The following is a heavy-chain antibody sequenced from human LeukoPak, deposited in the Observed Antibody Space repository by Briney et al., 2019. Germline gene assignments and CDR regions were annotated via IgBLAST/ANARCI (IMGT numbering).Heavy chain of an antibody. V-gene: IGHV3-30*04. CDR2: ISYDGSNK. J-gene: IGHJ4*02. CDR1: GFTFSSYA. Sequence: TGGSLRLSCAASGFTFSSYAMHWVRQAPGKGLEWVAVISYDGSNKYYADSVKGRFTISRDNSKNTLYLQMNSLRAEDTAVYYCAKDIFRPTASHAIVGATLVDYWGQGTLVTVSS. D-gene: IGHD1-26*01. CDR3: AKDIFRPTASHAIVGATLVDY.